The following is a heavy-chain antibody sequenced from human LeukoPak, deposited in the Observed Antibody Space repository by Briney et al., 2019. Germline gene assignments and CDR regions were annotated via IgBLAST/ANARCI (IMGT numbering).Heavy chain of an antibody. D-gene: IGHD3-22*01. CDR1: GGSLSTYY. CDR3: ARGHSSGYSQGGGWFDP. J-gene: IGHJ5*02. Sequence: SETLSLTCSVSGGSLSTYYWSWIRQPPGKGLEWIGYIYYTGSTGSNPSLKSRVTTSIDTSKNQFSLRLSSVTAADTAVYSCARGHSSGYSQGGGWFDPWGQGTLVTVSS. V-gene: IGHV4-59*01. CDR2: IYYTGST.